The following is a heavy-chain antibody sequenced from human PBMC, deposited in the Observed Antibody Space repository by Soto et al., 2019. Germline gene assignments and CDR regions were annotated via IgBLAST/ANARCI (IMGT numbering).Heavy chain of an antibody. Sequence: QVLESGGGLEQPGGSLRLSCVASGFTLRSYAMSWVRQAPGKGLEWVSGISDSGDNTYYADSVKGRFTISRDNSKNTLYLQMNSRRAEDTAVYYCAKENHGYNYGYLQLDVWGQGTTVTVSS. CDR3: AKENHGYNYGYLQLDV. CDR2: ISDSGDNT. V-gene: IGHV3-23*01. D-gene: IGHD5-18*01. CDR1: GFTLRSYA. J-gene: IGHJ6*02.